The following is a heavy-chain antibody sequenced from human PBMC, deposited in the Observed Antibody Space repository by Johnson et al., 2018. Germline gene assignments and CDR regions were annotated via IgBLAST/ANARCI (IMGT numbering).Heavy chain of an antibody. J-gene: IGHJ6*02. CDR2: ISWNSGSI. CDR1: GFRFDDYA. D-gene: IGHD3-9*01. V-gene: IGHV3-9*01. Sequence: EVQLVESGGGLVQPGRSLRLSCAASGFRFDDYAMHWVRQAPGKGLEWVSGISWNSGSIGYADSVKGRFTISRDNARNAMYLQMNSLRGDDTALYYCTKDVGMGGAVYYYYGMDAWGQGTTVTVSS. CDR3: TKDVGMGGAVYYYYGMDA.